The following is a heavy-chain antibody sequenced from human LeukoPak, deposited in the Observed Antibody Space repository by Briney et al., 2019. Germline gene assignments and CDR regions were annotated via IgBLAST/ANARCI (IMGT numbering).Heavy chain of an antibody. V-gene: IGHV1-18*01. CDR1: GYRFTDFG. J-gene: IGHJ3*02. CDR3: SRDWGTAGDISDI. Sequence: ASVKVFCTAGGYRFTDFGISWLRQAPGQGLEWMGWSSTGNRDPEYAQKFKGRVTVSTDTSTNTAYMELRSLRLDDTALYFCSRDWGTAGDISDIWGQGTMITVSS. CDR2: SSTGNRDP. D-gene: IGHD1-1*01.